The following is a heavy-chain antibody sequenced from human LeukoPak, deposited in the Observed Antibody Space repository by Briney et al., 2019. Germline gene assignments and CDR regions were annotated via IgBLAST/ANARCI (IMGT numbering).Heavy chain of an antibody. CDR3: ARGATIFWPQYYYYYYGMDV. V-gene: IGHV1-8*01. Sequence: GASVKVSCKASGYTFTSYDINWVRQATGQGLEWMGWMNPNSGNTGYAQKFQGRVTMTRNTSISTAYMELSSLRSEDTAVYYCARGATIFWPQYYYYYYGMDVWGQGTTVTVSS. D-gene: IGHD3-9*01. J-gene: IGHJ6*02. CDR1: GYTFTSYD. CDR2: MNPNSGNT.